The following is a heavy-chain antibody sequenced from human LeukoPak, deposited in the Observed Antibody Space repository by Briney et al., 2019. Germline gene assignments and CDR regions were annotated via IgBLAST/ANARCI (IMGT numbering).Heavy chain of an antibody. J-gene: IGHJ4*02. V-gene: IGHV4-59*12. D-gene: IGHD6-13*01. CDR1: GASISSYY. CDR2: IYYSGNT. Sequence: PSETLSLTCTVSGASISSYYWNWIRQPPGKGLEWIGYIYYSGNTNYNPSLKSRVTMSVDTSKNQFSLKVTSVTAADTAVYYCARADFSSWWDWGQGTLVTVSS. CDR3: ARADFSSWWD.